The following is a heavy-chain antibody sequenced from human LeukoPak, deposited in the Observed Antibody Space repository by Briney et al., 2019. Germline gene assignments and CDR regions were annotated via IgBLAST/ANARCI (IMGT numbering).Heavy chain of an antibody. D-gene: IGHD1-26*01. CDR1: GFTFGSYT. Sequence: GGSLRLSCSASGFTFGSYTINWVRQAPGKGLEWVSSISSSSTYIYYADSMKGRITVSRDNAKNSLFLQMNSLRAEDAAVYYCARGVGATPAFFDYWGQGTLVTVSS. CDR3: ARGVGATPAFFDY. J-gene: IGHJ4*02. V-gene: IGHV3-21*01. CDR2: ISSSSTYI.